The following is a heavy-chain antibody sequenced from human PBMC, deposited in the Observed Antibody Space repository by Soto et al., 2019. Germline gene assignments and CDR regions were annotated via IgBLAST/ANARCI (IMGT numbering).Heavy chain of an antibody. CDR2: IVVGSGNT. Sequence: SVKVSCKASGFTFTSSAVQWVRQARGQRLEWIGWIVVGSGNTNYAQKFQERVTITRDMSTSTAYMELSSLRSEDTAVYYCAAGRGDYSSGYYYGPYWGQGTLVTVSS. D-gene: IGHD3-22*01. V-gene: IGHV1-58*01. CDR1: GFTFTSSA. CDR3: AAGRGDYSSGYYYGPY. J-gene: IGHJ4*02.